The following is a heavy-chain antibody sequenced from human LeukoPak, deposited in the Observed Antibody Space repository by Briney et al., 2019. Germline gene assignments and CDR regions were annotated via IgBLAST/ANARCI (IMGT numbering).Heavy chain of an antibody. V-gene: IGHV4-59*02. CDR3: AKHSSGWHFDS. CDR2: FYYSGGT. D-gene: IGHD6-19*01. Sequence: SETLSLTCTVSGVSVSNHYWSWIRQPPGKGLEWIGWFYYSGGTYFNPSLGSRVTISADTSRNHLSLTLRSLTAADTAVYYCAKHSSGWHFDSWGQGALVTVSS. J-gene: IGHJ4*02. CDR1: GVSVSNHY.